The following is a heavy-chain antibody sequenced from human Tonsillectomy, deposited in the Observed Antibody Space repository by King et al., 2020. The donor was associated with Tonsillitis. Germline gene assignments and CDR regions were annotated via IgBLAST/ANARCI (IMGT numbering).Heavy chain of an antibody. CDR3: AAFVMAGFYGGFDY. CDR1: TFTFSSYS. CDR2: ISYDGSNK. Sequence: VQLVESGGGVVQPGTSLRLSCAASTFTFSSYSMHWVRQAPGKGLEWVAVISYDGSNKYYADSVKGRFTISRDNSKNTLYLQMNSLRAEDTAVYYCAAFVMAGFYGGFDYWGQGTLVTVSA. V-gene: IGHV3-30-3*01. J-gene: IGHJ4*02. D-gene: IGHD6-19*01.